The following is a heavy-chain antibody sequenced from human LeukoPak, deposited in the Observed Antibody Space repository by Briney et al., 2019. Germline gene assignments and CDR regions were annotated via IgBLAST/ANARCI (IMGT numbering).Heavy chain of an antibody. J-gene: IGHJ4*02. CDR1: GFTFSSYW. Sequence: PGRSLRLSCAASGFTFSSYWMHWVRQAPGKGLVWVSRISSDESRTNYADSVKGRFTISRDNAKNTVYLQMNSLRAEDTAVYYCARVRAVAGTEVLYYFDYWGQGTLVTVSS. CDR3: ARVRAVAGTEVLYYFDY. D-gene: IGHD6-19*01. V-gene: IGHV3-74*01. CDR2: ISSDESRT.